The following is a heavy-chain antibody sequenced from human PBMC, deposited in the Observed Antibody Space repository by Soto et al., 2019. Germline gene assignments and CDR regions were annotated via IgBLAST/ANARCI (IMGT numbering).Heavy chain of an antibody. CDR1: GGSISSDTYS. CDR3: ARTMLLGWFDP. CDR2: IHHSGNT. J-gene: IGHJ5*02. Sequence: QLQLQESGSGLVKPSQTLSLTCAVSGGSISSDTYSWSWIRQPPGKGLEWVGYIHHSGNTYFNPSLQSRVTISVDRSKNQLSLKLTSVTAADTAVYYCARTMLLGWFDPWGQGTLVTVSS. D-gene: IGHD2-15*01. V-gene: IGHV4-30-2*01.